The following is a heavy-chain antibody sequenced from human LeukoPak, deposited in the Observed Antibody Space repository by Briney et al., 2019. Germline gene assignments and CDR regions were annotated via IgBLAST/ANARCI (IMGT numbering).Heavy chain of an antibody. CDR3: AREAHSGYELGLHV. CDR1: GFTFSSYS. CDR2: ISRSGDIK. D-gene: IGHD5-12*01. V-gene: IGHV3-48*04. Sequence: GGSLRLSCAASGFTFSSYSMKWVRQAAGRGLEWLSYISRSGDIKHYADSMKGRLTISRDNAKDSLYLEMTRLTAEDTALYYCAREAHSGYELGLHVWGQGTLVTVSS. J-gene: IGHJ4*02.